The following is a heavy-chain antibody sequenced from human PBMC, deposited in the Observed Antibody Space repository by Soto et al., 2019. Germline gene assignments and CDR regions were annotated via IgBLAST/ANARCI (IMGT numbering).Heavy chain of an antibody. D-gene: IGHD2-8*01. J-gene: IGHJ5*02. V-gene: IGHV3-21*01. CDR3: ARGVSGWFDP. CDR1: GFTFSSYS. CDR2: ISSGSSDK. Sequence: EVQLVESGGGLVKPGGSLRLSCAGSGFTFSSYSMNWVRQAPGKGLEWVSSISSGSSDKYYADSVKGRFTISRDNAKNSLYLQMNSLRAEDTAVYYCARGVSGWFDPWGQGILVTVSS.